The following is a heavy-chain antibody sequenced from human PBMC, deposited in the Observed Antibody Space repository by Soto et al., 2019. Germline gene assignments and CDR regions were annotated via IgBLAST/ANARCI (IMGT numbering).Heavy chain of an antibody. J-gene: IGHJ6*02. CDR3: ARRITVVRGPYYYYAMDV. Sequence: LRLSFAASGFTFSSHTMNWVRQAPGKGLEWVSYITPTSSTMYYADSVKGRFTISRDNAKNSLSLQMNSLRDEDTAVYYCARRITVVRGPYYYYAMDVWGQGTTVTVSS. CDR2: ITPTSSTM. D-gene: IGHD3-10*01. V-gene: IGHV3-48*02. CDR1: GFTFSSHT.